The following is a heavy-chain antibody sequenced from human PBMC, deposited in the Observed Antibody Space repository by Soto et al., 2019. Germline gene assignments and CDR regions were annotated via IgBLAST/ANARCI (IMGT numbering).Heavy chain of an antibody. J-gene: IGHJ4*02. CDR3: ARDPDTDHPLDHSGYDSDPY. V-gene: IGHV3-21*01. CDR1: GFTFSSYS. Sequence: GGSLRLSCAASGFTFSSYSMNWVRQAPGKGLEWVSSISSSSSYIYYADSVKGRFTISRDNAKNSLYLQMNSLGAEDTAVYYCARDPDTDHPLDHSGYDSDPYWGQGTLVTVSS. CDR2: ISSSSSYI. D-gene: IGHD5-12*01.